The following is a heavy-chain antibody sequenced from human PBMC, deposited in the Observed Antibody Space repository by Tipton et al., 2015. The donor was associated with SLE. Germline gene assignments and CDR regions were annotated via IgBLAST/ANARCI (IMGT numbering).Heavy chain of an antibody. Sequence: SLRLSCAASGFTFSSYGMSWVRQAPGKGLEWISSIYSGVSSTYDADSVKGRFTISRDDSKNTLYVQMNSLRVEDTAVYYCAKMGRWLVPEYWGQGTLVTVSS. D-gene: IGHD6-19*01. CDR3: AKMGRWLVPEY. CDR1: GFTFSSYG. J-gene: IGHJ4*02. CDR2: IYSGVSST. V-gene: IGHV3-23*03.